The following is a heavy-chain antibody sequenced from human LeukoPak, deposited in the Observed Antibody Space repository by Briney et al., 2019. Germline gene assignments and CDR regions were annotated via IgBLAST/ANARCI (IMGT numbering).Heavy chain of an antibody. CDR3: AISLSQPRLWFGELKY. CDR1: GGSISSSSYY. V-gene: IGHV4-39*07. D-gene: IGHD3-10*01. Sequence: PSETLSLTCTVSGGSISSSSYYWGWIRQPPGKGLEWIGSIYYSGSTYYNPSLKSRVTISVDTSKNQFSLKLSSVTAADTAVYYCAISLSQPRLWFGELKYWGQGTLVTVSS. CDR2: IYYSGST. J-gene: IGHJ4*02.